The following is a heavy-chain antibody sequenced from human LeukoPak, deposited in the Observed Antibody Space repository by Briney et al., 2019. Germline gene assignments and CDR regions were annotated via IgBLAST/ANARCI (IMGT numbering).Heavy chain of an antibody. CDR1: GFTFSSYW. CDR2: INSDGSST. D-gene: IGHD3-3*01. Sequence: PGGSLRLSCAASGFTFSSYWMHWVRQAPGKGLGWVSRINSDGSSTSYADSVKGRFTISIDNAKNTLYLQMNSLRAEDTAVYYCARDLSGTYYDFWSGYYDWYFDLWGRGTLVTVSS. CDR3: ARDLSGTYYDFWSGYYDWYFDL. J-gene: IGHJ2*01. V-gene: IGHV3-74*01.